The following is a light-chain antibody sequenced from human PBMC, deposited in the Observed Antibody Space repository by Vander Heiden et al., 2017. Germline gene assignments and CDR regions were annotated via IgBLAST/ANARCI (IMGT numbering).Light chain of an antibody. CDR2: GAS. CDR1: QSVSSSY. Sequence: EIVLTQSPGTLSLSPGERATLSCRASQSVSSSYLAWYQQKPGQAARLLIYGASSRATGSPDRFSGSGSGTDFTLTISRLEPEDFAVYYCHQYGSSPLTFGGGTKVEIK. CDR3: HQYGSSPLT. J-gene: IGKJ4*01. V-gene: IGKV3-20*01.